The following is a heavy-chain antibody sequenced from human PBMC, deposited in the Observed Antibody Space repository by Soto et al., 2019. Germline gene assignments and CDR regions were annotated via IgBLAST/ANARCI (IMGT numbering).Heavy chain of an antibody. Sequence: GGSLRLSCAASGFTFSSYGMHWVRQAPGKGLEWVAVISYDGSNKYYADSVKGRFTISRDNSKNTLYLQMNSLRAEDTAVYYCAKLAIVASYDFWSGYYYDAFDIWGQGTMVTVSS. V-gene: IGHV3-30*18. CDR1: GFTFSSYG. CDR2: ISYDGSNK. J-gene: IGHJ3*02. D-gene: IGHD3-3*01. CDR3: AKLAIVASYDFWSGYYYDAFDI.